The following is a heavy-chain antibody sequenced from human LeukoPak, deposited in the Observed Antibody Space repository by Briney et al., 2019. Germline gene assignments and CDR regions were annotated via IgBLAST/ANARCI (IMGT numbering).Heavy chain of an antibody. Sequence: QSGGSLRLSCAASGFTFSSYAMHWVRQAPGKGLEYVSAISSNGGSTYYANSVKGRFTISRDNSKNTLYLQMGSLGAEDMAVYYCAPKGVLGNWGQGTLVTVSS. V-gene: IGHV3-64*01. CDR2: ISSNGGST. D-gene: IGHD2/OR15-2a*01. CDR1: GFTFSSYA. J-gene: IGHJ4*02. CDR3: APKGVLGN.